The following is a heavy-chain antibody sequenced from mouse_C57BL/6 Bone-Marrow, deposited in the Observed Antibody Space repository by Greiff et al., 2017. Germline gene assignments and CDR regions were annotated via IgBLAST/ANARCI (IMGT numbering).Heavy chain of an antibody. J-gene: IGHJ3*01. CDR3: ARRVDYLLRSWFAY. V-gene: IGHV1-81*01. Sequence: QVQLQQSGAELARPGASVKLSCKASGYTFTSYGISWVKQRTGQGLEWIGEIYPRSGNTYYNEKFKGKATLTADKSSSTAYMELRSLTAEDSAVYFCARRVDYLLRSWFAYWGQGTLVTVSA. CDR1: GYTFTSYG. D-gene: IGHD1-1*01. CDR2: IYPRSGNT.